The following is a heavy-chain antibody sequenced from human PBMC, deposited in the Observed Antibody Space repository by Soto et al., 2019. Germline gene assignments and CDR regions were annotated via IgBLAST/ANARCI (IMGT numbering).Heavy chain of an antibody. D-gene: IGHD1-7*01. V-gene: IGHV1-69*10. CDR2: IIPILGIA. J-gene: IGHJ4*02. Sequence: ASVKVSCKASGGTFSSYAISWVRQAPGQGLEWMGGIIPILGIANYAQKFQGRVTITADKSTSTAYMELSSLRSEDTAVYYCAREAPYNWNYYFDYWGQGTLVTVSS. CDR3: AREAPYNWNYYFDY. CDR1: GGTFSSYA.